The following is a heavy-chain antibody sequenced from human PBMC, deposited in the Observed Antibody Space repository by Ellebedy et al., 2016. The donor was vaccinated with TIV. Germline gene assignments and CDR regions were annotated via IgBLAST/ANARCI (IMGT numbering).Heavy chain of an antibody. CDR3: AKRSSVSSGYFDY. D-gene: IGHD6-25*01. Sequence: GESLKISCAASGFTFSSYWMNWVRQVPGKGLEWVADITQDGTEKYYVDSVKGRFTISRDNSENTLYLQMNSLRAEDTAVYYCAKRSSVSSGYFDYWGQGTLVTVSS. CDR1: GFTFSSYW. CDR2: ITQDGTEK. V-gene: IGHV3-7*03. J-gene: IGHJ4*02.